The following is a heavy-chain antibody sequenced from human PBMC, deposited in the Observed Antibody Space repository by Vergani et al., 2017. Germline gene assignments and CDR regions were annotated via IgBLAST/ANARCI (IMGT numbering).Heavy chain of an antibody. J-gene: IGHJ6*03. V-gene: IGHV3-23*01. Sequence: EVQLLESGGGLVQPGGSLRLSCAASGFTFSSYAMSWVRQAPGKGLEWVSAISGSGGSTYYADSVKGRFTISRDNSNNTLYLQMNSLRAEDTAVYYCAKDRDGSGSSMDVWGKGTTVTVSS. CDR1: GFTFSSYA. CDR3: AKDRDGSGSSMDV. CDR2: ISGSGGST. D-gene: IGHD3-10*01.